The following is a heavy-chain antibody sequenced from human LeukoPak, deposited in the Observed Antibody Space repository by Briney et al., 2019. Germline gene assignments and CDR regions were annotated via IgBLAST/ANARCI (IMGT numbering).Heavy chain of an antibody. V-gene: IGHV4-39*07. CDR1: GGSFSSSSYY. Sequence: SETLSLTCTVSGGSFSSSSYYWGWIRQSPGKGLEWIGSIYYSGSTYYNPSLKSRVTISVDTSKNQFSLKLSSVTAADTAVYYCARGVPNIAAAGTHFGFYFDYWGQGTLVTVSS. D-gene: IGHD6-13*01. CDR2: IYYSGST. J-gene: IGHJ4*02. CDR3: ARGVPNIAAAGTHFGFYFDY.